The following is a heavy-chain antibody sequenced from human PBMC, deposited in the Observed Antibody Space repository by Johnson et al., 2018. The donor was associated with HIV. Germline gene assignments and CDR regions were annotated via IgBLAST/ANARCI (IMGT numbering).Heavy chain of an antibody. CDR1: GFTFDYYA. D-gene: IGHD4-11*01. CDR2: ISWNSGRI. V-gene: IGHV3-9*01. J-gene: IGHJ3*02. CDR3: AKETRDSRSAFDI. Sequence: VQLVESGGGLVQPGRSLRLSCAASGFTFDYYAMHWVRQAPGKGLEWVSGISWNSGRIGYADSVKGRFTISRDTSKKSVFLQMNSLRPEDTAVYYCAKETRDSRSAFDIWGQGHWSPSLQ.